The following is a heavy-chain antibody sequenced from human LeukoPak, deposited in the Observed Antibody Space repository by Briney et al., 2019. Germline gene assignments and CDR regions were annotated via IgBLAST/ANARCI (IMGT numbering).Heavy chain of an antibody. CDR3: AKSRRPITIFGVATDY. CDR2: ISSSGTTK. V-gene: IGHV3-48*03. D-gene: IGHD3-3*01. Sequence: PGGSLRLSCAASGFTFSSYEMNWVRQAPGQGLEWVSYISSSGTTKYYADSVKGRFTISRDNSKNTLYLQMNSLRAEDTAVYYCAKSRRPITIFGVATDYWGQGTLVTVSS. J-gene: IGHJ4*02. CDR1: GFTFSSYE.